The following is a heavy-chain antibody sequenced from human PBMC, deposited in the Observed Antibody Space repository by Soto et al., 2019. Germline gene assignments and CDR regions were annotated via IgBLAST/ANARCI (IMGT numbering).Heavy chain of an antibody. D-gene: IGHD6-6*01. CDR2: ISAGGGST. CDR3: AKHPSGEQLAHYFDF. J-gene: IGHJ4*02. Sequence: EVQLLESGGGLVQRGGSLRLSCAASGFTFRSYAMSWVHRAPGKGLEWVSSISAGGGSTSYADSVKGRFTISRDNSKTTLFLQMNSLSAEDTAIYYCAKHPSGEQLAHYFDFWGQGTLVTVPS. CDR1: GFTFRSYA. V-gene: IGHV3-23*01.